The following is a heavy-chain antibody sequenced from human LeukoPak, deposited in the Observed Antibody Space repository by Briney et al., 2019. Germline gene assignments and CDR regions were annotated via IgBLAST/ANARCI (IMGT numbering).Heavy chain of an antibody. CDR1: GGSISSYY. Sequence: SETLSLTCTVSGGSISSYYWSWIRQPPGKGLEGIGYIYYSGSTNYNPSLKSRATISVDTSKNQFSLKLSSVTAADTAVYYCARGLVAGAIDYWGQGTLVTVSS. D-gene: IGHD6-19*01. CDR2: IYYSGST. J-gene: IGHJ4*02. V-gene: IGHV4-59*01. CDR3: ARGLVAGAIDY.